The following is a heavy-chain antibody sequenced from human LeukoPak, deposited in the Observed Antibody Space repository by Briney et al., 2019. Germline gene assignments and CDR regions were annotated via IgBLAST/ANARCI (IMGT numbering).Heavy chain of an antibody. CDR2: IIPIFGTA. V-gene: IGHV1-69*13. CDR1: GGTFSSYA. D-gene: IGHD3-3*01. J-gene: IGHJ4*02. CDR3: ATLRFLEWLLPTDLDY. Sequence: ASVKVSCKASGGTFSSYAISWVRQAPGQGLEWMGGIIPIFGTANYAQKFQGRVTITADESTSTAYMELSSLRSEDTAVYYCATLRFLEWLLPTDLDYWGQGTLVTVSS.